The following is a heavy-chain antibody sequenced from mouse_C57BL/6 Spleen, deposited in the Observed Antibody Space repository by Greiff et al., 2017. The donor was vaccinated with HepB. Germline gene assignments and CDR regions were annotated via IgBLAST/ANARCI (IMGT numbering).Heavy chain of an antibody. V-gene: IGHV1-64*01. Sequence: QVQLKQPGAELVKPGASVKLSCKASGYTFTSYWMHWVKQRPGQGLEWIGMIHPNSGSTNYNEKFKSKATLPVDKSSRTAYMQLSSLTSEDSAVYYCARQPAMDYWGQGTSVTVSS. CDR2: IHPNSGST. CDR1: GYTFTSYW. D-gene: IGHD6-1*01. J-gene: IGHJ4*01. CDR3: ARQPAMDY.